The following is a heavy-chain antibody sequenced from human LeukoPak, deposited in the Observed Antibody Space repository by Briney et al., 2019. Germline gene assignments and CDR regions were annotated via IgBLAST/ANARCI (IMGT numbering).Heavy chain of an antibody. CDR3: ARLDSSGWPNFDY. V-gene: IGHV5-51*01. CDR2: IYPGDSDT. Sequence: GESPQTSCRGAAYSFTSYWIDCLGQMPGHALEWMGIIYPGDSDTRYSPSFQGQVTISADKSISTAYLQWSSLKASDTAMYYCARLDSSGWPNFDYWGQGTLVTVSS. J-gene: IGHJ4*02. CDR1: AYSFTSYW. D-gene: IGHD6-19*01.